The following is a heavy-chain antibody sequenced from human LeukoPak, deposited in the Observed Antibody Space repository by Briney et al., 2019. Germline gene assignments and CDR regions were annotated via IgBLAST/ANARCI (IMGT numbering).Heavy chain of an antibody. J-gene: IGHJ4*02. CDR1: GFTFSSYS. D-gene: IGHD3-3*01. CDR3: ARDNPNYDFWSGYSFDY. V-gene: IGHV3-48*04. Sequence: PGGSLRLSCAASGFTFSSYSMNWVRQAPGKGLEWVSYISSSSSTIYHADSVKGRFTISRDNAKNSLYLQMNSLRAEDTAVYYCARDNPNYDFWSGYSFDYWGQGTLVTVSS. CDR2: ISSSSSTI.